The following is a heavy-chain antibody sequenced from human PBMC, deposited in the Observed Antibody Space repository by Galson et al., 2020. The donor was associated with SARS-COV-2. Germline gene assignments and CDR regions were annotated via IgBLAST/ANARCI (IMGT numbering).Heavy chain of an antibody. CDR1: GITFSNAW. V-gene: IGHV3-15*01. Sequence: GGSLRLSCAASGITFSNAWMSWVRQAPGKGLEWVGRIKSKAAGGTTDYATPVKGRFTISRDDSKNTVFLQMNSLETEDTALFYCTADLPGGNSGFFDFWGQGTLVTVSS. CDR3: TADLPGGNSGFFDF. D-gene: IGHD2-21*02. J-gene: IGHJ4*02. CDR2: IKSKAAGGTT.